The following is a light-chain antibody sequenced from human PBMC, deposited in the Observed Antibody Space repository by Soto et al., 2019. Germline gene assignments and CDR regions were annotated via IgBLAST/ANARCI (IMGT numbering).Light chain of an antibody. Sequence: QSVLTQPRSVSGSPGQSVTISCTGTSSDVGGYNYVSWYQQHPGKAPKLMIYDVSKRPPGVPDRFSGSKSGNTASLTISGLQAEDEADYYCCSYAGSYTSYNYVFGTGTKVTVL. CDR2: DVS. V-gene: IGLV2-11*02. CDR1: SSDVGGYNY. J-gene: IGLJ1*01. CDR3: CSYAGSYTSYNYV.